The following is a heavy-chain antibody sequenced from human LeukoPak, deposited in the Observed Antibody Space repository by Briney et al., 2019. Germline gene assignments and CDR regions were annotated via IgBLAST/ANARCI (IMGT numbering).Heavy chain of an antibody. D-gene: IGHD5-18*01. V-gene: IGHV3-11*04. J-gene: IGHJ4*02. CDR1: GSTSTDYY. CDR3: ARDPDTAMDGGFDY. CDR2: ISSSGDIM. Sequence: GGSLRLSCAVYGSTSTDYYMNWIRQAPGKGLEWISDISSSGDIMSYADSVKGRFTIPRDNAKSSLYLQMNSLRAEDTAVYYCARDPDTAMDGGFDYWGQGTLVTVSS.